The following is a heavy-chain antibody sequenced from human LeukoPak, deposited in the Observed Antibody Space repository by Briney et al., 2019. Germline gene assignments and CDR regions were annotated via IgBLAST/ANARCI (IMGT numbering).Heavy chain of an antibody. D-gene: IGHD6-13*01. Sequence: GGSLRLSCAASGFTFSDYYMSWIRQAPGKGLEWVSYISSSGSTIYYADSVKGRFTISRDNAKNSLYLQMNSLRAEDTAVYYCARDLVSSSWTYYYGMDVWGQGTTVTVSS. V-gene: IGHV3-11*04. J-gene: IGHJ6*02. CDR2: ISSSGSTI. CDR3: ARDLVSSSWTYYYGMDV. CDR1: GFTFSDYY.